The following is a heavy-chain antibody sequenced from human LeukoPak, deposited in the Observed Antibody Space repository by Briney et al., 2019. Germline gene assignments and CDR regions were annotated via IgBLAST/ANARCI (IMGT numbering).Heavy chain of an antibody. CDR1: GYTFTSYD. V-gene: IGHV1-8*01. CDR2: MNPNSGNT. Sequence: ASVKVSCKASGYTFTSYDINWVRQATGQGLEWMGWMNPNSGNTGYAQKFQGRVTMTRNTSISTAYMELSSLRSEDTAVYYCARYYDILTGLDYWGQGTLVTVSS. J-gene: IGHJ4*02. CDR3: ARYYDILTGLDY. D-gene: IGHD3-9*01.